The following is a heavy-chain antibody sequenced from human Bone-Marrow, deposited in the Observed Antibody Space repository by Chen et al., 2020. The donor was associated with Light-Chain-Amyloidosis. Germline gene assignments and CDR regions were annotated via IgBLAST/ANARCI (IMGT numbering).Heavy chain of an antibody. Sequence: EAQLLESGGGLVQPGGYLRLSCAVLGFTVSSSAMSWVRQAPGKGLEWVSGMTASGDTTDYADAVKGRFTVSRDDSKNTLSLKMNSLRAEDTAVYYCAKEAYYYWQCLDVWGQGTTVTVSS. CDR2: MTASGDTT. CDR3: AKEAYYYWQCLDV. D-gene: IGHD3-16*01. V-gene: IGHV3-23*01. J-gene: IGHJ6*02. CDR1: GFTVSSSA.